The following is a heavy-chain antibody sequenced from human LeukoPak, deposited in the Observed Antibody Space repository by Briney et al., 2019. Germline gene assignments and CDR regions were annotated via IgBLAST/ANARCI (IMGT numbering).Heavy chain of an antibody. CDR3: ARGGTWGSFDY. CDR1: GFTFSTYW. V-gene: IGHV3-7*01. D-gene: IGHD3-16*01. CDR2: IREDGSHK. Sequence: PGGFLRLSCAASGFTFSTYWMNWVRQAPGKGLEWVAYIREDGSHKNYVDSVKGRFTISRDNAKNSLSLQLNSLRAEDTAVYFCARGGTWGSFDYWGQGTLVTVSS. J-gene: IGHJ4*02.